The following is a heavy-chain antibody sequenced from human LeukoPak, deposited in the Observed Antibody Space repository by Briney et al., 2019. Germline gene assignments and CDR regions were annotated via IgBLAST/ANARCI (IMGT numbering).Heavy chain of an antibody. V-gene: IGHV1-69*04. J-gene: IGHJ3*02. CDR3: ARDVYDSSGYQHFDI. Sequence: GSSVKVSCKASGGTFSSYAISWVRQAPGQGLEWMGRIIPILGIANYAQKFQGRVTITADKSTSTAYMELSSLRSEDTAVYYCARDVYDSSGYQHFDIWGQGTMVTVSS. D-gene: IGHD3-22*01. CDR1: GGTFSSYA. CDR2: IIPILGIA.